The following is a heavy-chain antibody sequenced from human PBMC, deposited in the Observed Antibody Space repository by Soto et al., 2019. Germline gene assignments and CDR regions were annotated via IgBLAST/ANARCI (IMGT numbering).Heavy chain of an antibody. Sequence: SGPTLVNPTETLTLTCTVSGFSLINAIICVSWIRQPPGKALEWLAHIFSNDEKSYSTSLKSRLTISKDTSKSQVVLTMTNMDPVDTATYYCARITLTGTKRGYWFDPWGQGTLVTVSS. D-gene: IGHD1-20*01. J-gene: IGHJ5*02. CDR1: GFSLINAIIC. CDR3: ARITLTGTKRGYWFDP. CDR2: IFSNDEK. V-gene: IGHV2-26*01.